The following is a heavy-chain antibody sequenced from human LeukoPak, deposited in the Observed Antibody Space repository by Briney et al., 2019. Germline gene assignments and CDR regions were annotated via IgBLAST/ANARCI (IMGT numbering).Heavy chain of an antibody. D-gene: IGHD6-13*01. Sequence: SETLSLTCAVYGGSFSGYYWSWIRQPPWKGLEWIGEINHSGSANYNPSLKSRVTISVDTSKNQFSLKLSSVTAADTAVYYCARCVNSSWRFDYWGQGTLVTVSS. J-gene: IGHJ4*02. CDR2: INHSGSA. CDR1: GGSFSGYY. V-gene: IGHV4-34*01. CDR3: ARCVNSSWRFDY.